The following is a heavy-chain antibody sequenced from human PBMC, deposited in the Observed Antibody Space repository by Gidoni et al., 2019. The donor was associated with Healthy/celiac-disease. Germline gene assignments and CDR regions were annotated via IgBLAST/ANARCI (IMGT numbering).Heavy chain of an antibody. CDR3: AKELERRFYYYGMDV. CDR1: GFTFSSYG. Sequence: QVQLVESGGGVVQPGRSLRLSCAASGFTFSSYGMHWVRQAPGKGLEWVAVISYDGSNKYYADSVKGRFTISRDNSKNTLYLQMNSLRAEDTAVYYCAKELERRFYYYGMDVWGQGTTVTVSS. D-gene: IGHD1-1*01. J-gene: IGHJ6*02. CDR2: ISYDGSNK. V-gene: IGHV3-30*18.